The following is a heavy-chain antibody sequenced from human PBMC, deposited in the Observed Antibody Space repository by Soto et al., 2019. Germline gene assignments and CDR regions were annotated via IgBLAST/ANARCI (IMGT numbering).Heavy chain of an antibody. CDR3: ASAYGSGSYKVPVGMDV. CDR2: IIPIFGTA. CDR1: GGTFSSYA. D-gene: IGHD3-10*01. J-gene: IGHJ6*02. V-gene: IGHV1-69*13. Sequence: GASVKVSCKASGGTFSSYAISWVRQAPGQGLEWMGGIIPIFGTANYAQKFQGRVTITADESTSTAYMELSSLRSEDTAVYYCASAYGSGSYKVPVGMDVWGQGTTVTVSS.